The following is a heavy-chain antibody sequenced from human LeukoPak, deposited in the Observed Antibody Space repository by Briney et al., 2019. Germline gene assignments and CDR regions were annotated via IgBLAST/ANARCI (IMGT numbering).Heavy chain of an antibody. CDR3: ARDMGPPADYGMDV. CDR2: IYSGGRT. V-gene: IGHV3-66*01. Sequence: GGSLRLSCAASGFTVSSNYMSWVRQAPGKGLEWVSVIYSGGRTYYADSVKGRFTISRDNSKNTLYLQMNSLRAEDTAVYYCARDMGPPADYGMDVWGQGTTVTVSS. D-gene: IGHD1-26*01. J-gene: IGHJ6*02. CDR1: GFTVSSNY.